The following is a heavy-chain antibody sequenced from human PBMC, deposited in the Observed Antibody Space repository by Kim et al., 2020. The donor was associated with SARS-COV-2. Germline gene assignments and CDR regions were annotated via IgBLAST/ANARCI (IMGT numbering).Heavy chain of an antibody. V-gene: IGHV3-7*03. CDR3: AKGTNMDV. Sequence: GGSLRLSCAASGLTFKNYWMTWVRQAPGTGLEWVASIKYDGSAEFYVDSVRGRFTISRANAKDSVYLQLSSLSAENTAAYYCAKGTNMDVWGQGTTVTVS. D-gene: IGHD1-1*01. J-gene: IGHJ6*02. CDR2: IKYDGSAE. CDR1: GLTFKNYW.